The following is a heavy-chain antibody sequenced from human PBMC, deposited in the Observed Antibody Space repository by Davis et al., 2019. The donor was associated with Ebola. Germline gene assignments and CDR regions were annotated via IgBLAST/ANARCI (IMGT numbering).Heavy chain of an antibody. CDR3: ARGLTTITEISDY. J-gene: IGHJ4*02. V-gene: IGHV3-48*02. Sequence: PGGSLRLSCVASGFTFSSYSMSWVRQAPGKGLEWVSYISSISSTIYYAGSVKGRLTISRDNAKNSLYLQMNSLRDEDAGVYYCARGLTTITEISDYWGQGTLVTVSS. CDR2: ISSISSTI. D-gene: IGHD1-1*01. CDR1: GFTFSSYS.